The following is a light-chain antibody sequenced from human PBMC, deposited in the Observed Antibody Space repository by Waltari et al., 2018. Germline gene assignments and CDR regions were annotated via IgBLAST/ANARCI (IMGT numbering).Light chain of an antibody. CDR1: SSNLGLNS. CDR2: TNN. V-gene: IGLV1-44*01. Sequence: QSVLTQPPSAPGTPGQRVTISCSRSSSNLGLNSVNWYQQLPGTAPKLLIYTNNQRPSGFPDRFSGSKSGTSASLAISGLQSEDEADYYCAAWDDSLNGQVVFGGGTKLTVL. J-gene: IGLJ2*01. CDR3: AAWDDSLNGQVV.